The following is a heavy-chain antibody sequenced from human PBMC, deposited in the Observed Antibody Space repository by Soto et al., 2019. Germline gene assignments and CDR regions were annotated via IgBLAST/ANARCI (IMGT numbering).Heavy chain of an antibody. Sequence: QVQLVQSGAEVKKPGSSVKVSCKASGGTFSSYAISWVRQAPGQGLEWMGGIIPIFGTANYAQKFQGRVTSTAAESTSTAYMELSSMRSEDTAVYYCEHAGDMGRGNWFDPWGQGTLVTVSS. V-gene: IGHV1-69*01. CDR1: GGTFSSYA. J-gene: IGHJ5*02. CDR2: IIPIFGTA. D-gene: IGHD2-21*01. CDR3: EHAGDMGRGNWFDP.